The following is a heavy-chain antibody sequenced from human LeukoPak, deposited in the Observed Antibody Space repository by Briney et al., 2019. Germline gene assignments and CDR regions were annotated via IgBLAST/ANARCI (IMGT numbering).Heavy chain of an antibody. J-gene: IGHJ3*02. V-gene: IGHV4-59*01. CDR2: IYSSGST. D-gene: IGHD2-2*01. CDR1: GGSISSYY. Sequence: SETLSLTCTVSGGSISSYYWNWLRQPPGKGLEWIGCIYSSGSTNYNPSLKSRVTISVNTSKNQFSLSLSSVTAADTAVYYCARVACSSTSCPRKDAFDIWGQGTMVTVSS. CDR3: ARVACSSTSCPRKDAFDI.